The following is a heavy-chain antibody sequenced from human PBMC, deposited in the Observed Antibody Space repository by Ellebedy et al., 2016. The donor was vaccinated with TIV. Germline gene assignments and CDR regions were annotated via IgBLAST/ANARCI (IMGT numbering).Heavy chain of an antibody. Sequence: SETLSLXXTVSGGSISGYYWNWIRQPPGKGLEWIGEINHSGSTNYNPSLKSRVTLSVDTSKNQFSLKLSSVTAADTAVYYCARSGSGRGFAYWGQGTLVIVSS. J-gene: IGHJ4*02. CDR1: GGSISGYY. D-gene: IGHD2-15*01. V-gene: IGHV4-34*01. CDR3: ARSGSGRGFAY. CDR2: INHSGST.